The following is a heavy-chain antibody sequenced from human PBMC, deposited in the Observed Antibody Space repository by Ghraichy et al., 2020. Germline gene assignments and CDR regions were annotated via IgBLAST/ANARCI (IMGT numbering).Heavy chain of an antibody. CDR3: ARAPTRVGAKGGKPYNWFDP. Sequence: ASVKVSCKASGYTFTSYDINWVRQATGQGLEWMGWMNPNSGNTGYAQKFQGRVTMTRNTSISTAYMELSSLRSEDTAVYYCARAPTRVGAKGGKPYNWFDPWGQGTLVTVSS. J-gene: IGHJ5*02. V-gene: IGHV1-8*01. CDR1: GYTFTSYD. D-gene: IGHD1-26*01. CDR2: MNPNSGNT.